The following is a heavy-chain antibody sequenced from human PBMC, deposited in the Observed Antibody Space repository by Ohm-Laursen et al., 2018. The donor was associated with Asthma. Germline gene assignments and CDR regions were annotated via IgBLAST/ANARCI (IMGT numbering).Heavy chain of an antibody. Sequence: SLRLSCSASGYTFSRYSIHWVRQFPGKGLEWVASISTASTFIYYADSVRGRFTTSRDNAKNSVYLQMNSLRAEDTAVYHCAKPVVPAYYYGMDVWGQGTTVTVSS. J-gene: IGHJ6*02. CDR2: ISTASTFI. V-gene: IGHV3-21*01. CDR3: AKPVVPAYYYGMDV. CDR1: GYTFSRYS. D-gene: IGHD2-2*01.